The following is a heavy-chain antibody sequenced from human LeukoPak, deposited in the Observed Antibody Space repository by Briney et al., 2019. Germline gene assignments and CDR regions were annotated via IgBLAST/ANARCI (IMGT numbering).Heavy chain of an antibody. CDR3: ARGGSDPFDY. D-gene: IGHD3-16*01. CDR1: GFTFDDYG. Sequence: GGSLRLSCAASGFTFDDYGMSWVRQAPGKGLEWVSGISWNGGSTGYADSVKGRFTISRDNSKNTLYLQMNSLRAEDTAVYYCARGGSDPFDYWGQGTLVTVSS. J-gene: IGHJ4*02. CDR2: ISWNGGST. V-gene: IGHV3-20*04.